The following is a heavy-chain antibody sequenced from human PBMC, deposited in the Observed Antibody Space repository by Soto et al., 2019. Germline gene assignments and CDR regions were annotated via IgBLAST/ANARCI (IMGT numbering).Heavy chain of an antibody. Sequence: ASVKVSCKVSGYTLTELSMHWVRQAPGKGLEWMGGFDPEDGETIYAQKFQGRVTMTEHTSTDTAYMELSSLRSEDTAVYYCATDSRADPYGMDVWGQGTTVTVSS. CDR3: ATDSRADPYGMDV. V-gene: IGHV1-24*01. J-gene: IGHJ6*02. CDR2: FDPEDGET. CDR1: GYTLTELS. D-gene: IGHD6-19*01.